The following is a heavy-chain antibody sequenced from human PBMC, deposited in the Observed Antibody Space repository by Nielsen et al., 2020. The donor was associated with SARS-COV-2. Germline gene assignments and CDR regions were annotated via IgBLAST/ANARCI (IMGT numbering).Heavy chain of an antibody. CDR1: GFTFSSYS. CDR2: ISSSSSYI. J-gene: IGHJ2*01. Sequence: GESLKISCAASGFTFSSYSMNWVRQAPGKGLEWVSSISSSSSYIYYADSVKGRFTISRDNAKNSLYLQMNSLRAEDTAVYYCARHYDFWSGYYYTGDFDLWGRGTLVTVSS. V-gene: IGHV3-21*04. D-gene: IGHD3-3*01. CDR3: ARHYDFWSGYYYTGDFDL.